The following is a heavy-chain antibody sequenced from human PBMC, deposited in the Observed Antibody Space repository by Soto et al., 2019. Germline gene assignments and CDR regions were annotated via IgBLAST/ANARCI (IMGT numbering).Heavy chain of an antibody. Sequence: GGSLRLSCAASGFTFSSYAMSWVRQAPGKGLEWVSAISGSGGSTYYADSVKGRFTISRDNSKNTLYLQMNSLRAEDTAVYYCAKSSGWYEISDYYYYGMDVWGQGTTVTVSS. D-gene: IGHD6-19*01. V-gene: IGHV3-23*01. CDR3: AKSSGWYEISDYYYYGMDV. CDR2: ISGSGGST. J-gene: IGHJ6*02. CDR1: GFTFSSYA.